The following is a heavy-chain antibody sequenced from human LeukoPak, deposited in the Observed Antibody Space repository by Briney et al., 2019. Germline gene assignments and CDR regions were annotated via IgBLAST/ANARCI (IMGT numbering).Heavy chain of an antibody. J-gene: IGHJ3*02. CDR2: IYYSGST. Sequence: PSESLSLTCTVSGGSISSYYRSWIRQPPGKGLEWIGYIYYSGSTNYNPSLKSRVTISVDTSKNQFSLKLSSVTAADTAVYYCARHRGDADAFDIWGQGTMVTVSS. V-gene: IGHV4-59*08. CDR1: GGSISSYY. CDR3: ARHRGDADAFDI.